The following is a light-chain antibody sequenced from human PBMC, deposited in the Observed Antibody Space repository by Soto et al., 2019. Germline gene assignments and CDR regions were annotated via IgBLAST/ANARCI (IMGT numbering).Light chain of an antibody. V-gene: IGKV1-5*01. Sequence: DIQMTQSPSTLSASVGDRVTITCRASQYISTWLAWYRQKPGKAPNLLIYDASSLQSGVPSRFSGSGSGTEFTLTISSLQPDDFATYYCQQYNDYSRTFGQGTKVEIK. J-gene: IGKJ1*01. CDR3: QQYNDYSRT. CDR1: QYISTW. CDR2: DAS.